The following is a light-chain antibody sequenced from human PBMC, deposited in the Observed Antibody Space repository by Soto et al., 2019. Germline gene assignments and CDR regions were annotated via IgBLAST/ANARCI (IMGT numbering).Light chain of an antibody. Sequence: QSALTQPASVSGSPGQSITITCIGTGSDIGGTKSVSWYRHHPGKAPKLIIFDVSNRPSGISNRISASKSDTTASLTISGLQAEDEAYYYCSSYTSATPFPWVFGGGTKVTVL. J-gene: IGLJ3*02. CDR1: GSDIGGTKS. V-gene: IGLV2-14*01. CDR3: SSYTSATPFPWV. CDR2: DVS.